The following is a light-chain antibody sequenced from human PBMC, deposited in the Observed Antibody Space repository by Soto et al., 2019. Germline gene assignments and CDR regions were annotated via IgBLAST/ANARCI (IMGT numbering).Light chain of an antibody. V-gene: IGLV2-11*01. Sequence: QSALTQPRSVSGSPGQSVTISCTGTSSDVGGYNYVSWYQQHPGKAPKLMIYDVSKRPSGVPDRFSGSKSGNTASLTISGLHAEDEADYYCCSSAGSYTWVFGGGTKLTVL. CDR1: SSDVGGYNY. CDR2: DVS. J-gene: IGLJ3*02. CDR3: CSSAGSYTWV.